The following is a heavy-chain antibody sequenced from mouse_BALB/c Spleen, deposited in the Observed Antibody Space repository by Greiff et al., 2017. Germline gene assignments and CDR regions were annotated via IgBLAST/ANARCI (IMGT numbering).Heavy chain of an antibody. CDR3: AREELGEGAFDY. CDR2: INPSNGGT. CDR1: GYTFTSYY. J-gene: IGHJ2*01. D-gene: IGHD3-1*01. V-gene: IGHV1-53*01. Sequence: QVQLQQSGAELVKPGASVKLSCKASGYTFTSYYMYWVKQRPGQGLEWIGEINPSNGGTNFNEKFKGKATLTADKSSSTAYMQLSSLKSEDSAVYFCAREELGEGAFDYWGQGTTLTVSS.